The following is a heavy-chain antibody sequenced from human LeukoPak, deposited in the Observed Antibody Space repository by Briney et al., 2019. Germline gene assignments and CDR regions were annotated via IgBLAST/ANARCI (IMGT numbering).Heavy chain of an antibody. CDR2: ISPSNGGT. D-gene: IGHD2-2*02. Sequence: ASVKVSCKASGYTFTGYYIHWVRQAPGQGLEWMGGISPSNGGTDHAQKFQGRITMTRDTSISTAYMELSSLRSDDTAVFYCARLGPGAIDFDYWGQGTLVTVSS. CDR1: GYTFTGYY. V-gene: IGHV1-2*02. J-gene: IGHJ4*02. CDR3: ARLGPGAIDFDY.